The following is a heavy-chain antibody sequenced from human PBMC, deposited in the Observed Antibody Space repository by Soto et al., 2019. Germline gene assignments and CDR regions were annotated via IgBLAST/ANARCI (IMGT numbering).Heavy chain of an antibody. Sequence: PGESLKISCKCSGYSFTSYLIVLVRPLPGKGLEWMGIIYPGDSDTRYSPSFQGQVTISADKSISTAYLQWSSLKASDTAMYYCARLDIVVVPAAIYYYGMDGWGQGTTVTVSS. J-gene: IGHJ6*02. CDR1: GYSFTSYL. CDR3: ARLDIVVVPAAIYYYGMDG. CDR2: IYPGDSDT. D-gene: IGHD2-2*01. V-gene: IGHV5-51*01.